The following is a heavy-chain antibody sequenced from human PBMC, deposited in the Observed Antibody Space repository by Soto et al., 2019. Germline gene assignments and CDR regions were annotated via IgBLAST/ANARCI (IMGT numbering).Heavy chain of an antibody. CDR3: AKDLANWNDPRLGIFDN. D-gene: IGHD1-1*01. V-gene: IGHV3-23*01. CDR2: ISGNGGGT. J-gene: IGHJ4*02. CDR1: GFTFSNYA. Sequence: GGSLRLSCAASGFTFSNYAMSWVRQAPGGGLEWVSAISGNGGGTYYADSVKGRFTISRDNSKSTLYLQMNSLRAEDTALYYCAKDLANWNDPRLGIFDNWGQGTLVTVSS.